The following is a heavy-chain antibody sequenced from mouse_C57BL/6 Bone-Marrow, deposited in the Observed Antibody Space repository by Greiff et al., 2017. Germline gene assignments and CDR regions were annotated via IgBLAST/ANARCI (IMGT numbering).Heavy chain of an antibody. CDR2: IYPRDGST. CDR3: ARLEFDGSSGDWYFDV. D-gene: IGHD1-1*01. J-gene: IGHJ1*03. Sequence: QVQLQQSGPELVKPGASVKLSCKASGYTFTSYDINWVKQRPGQGLEWIGWIYPRDGSTKYNEKFKGKATLTVDKSSSTAYMELHSLTSGDSAVYFCARLEFDGSSGDWYFDVGGTGTTATVSS. V-gene: IGHV1-85*01. CDR1: GYTFTSYD.